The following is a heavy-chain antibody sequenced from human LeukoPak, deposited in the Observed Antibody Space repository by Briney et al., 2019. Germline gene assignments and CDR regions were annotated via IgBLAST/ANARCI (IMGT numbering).Heavy chain of an antibody. CDR1: GFTFSSYA. CDR2: INHSGST. CDR3: ARDLIGYCSGGSCYSGVVY. V-gene: IGHV4-34*01. J-gene: IGHJ4*02. Sequence: GSLRLSCAASGFTFSSYAMSWVRQPPGKGLEWIGEINHSGSTNYNPSLKSRVTISVDTSKNQFSLKLSSVTAADTAVYYCARDLIGYCSGGSCYSGVVYWGQGTLVTVSS. D-gene: IGHD2-15*01.